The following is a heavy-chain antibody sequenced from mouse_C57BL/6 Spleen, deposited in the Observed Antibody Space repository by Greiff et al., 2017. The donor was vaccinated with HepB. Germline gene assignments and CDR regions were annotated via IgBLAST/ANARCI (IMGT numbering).Heavy chain of an antibody. D-gene: IGHD4-1*01. Sequence: EVKLMESGGGLVKPGGSLKLSCAASGFTFSDYGMHWVRQAPEKGLEWVAYISSGSSTIYYADTVKGRFTISRDNAKNTLCLQMTSLRSEDTAMYYCARELGRDWYFDVWGTGTTVTVSS. CDR3: ARELGRDWYFDV. J-gene: IGHJ1*03. V-gene: IGHV5-17*01. CDR1: GFTFSDYG. CDR2: ISSGSSTI.